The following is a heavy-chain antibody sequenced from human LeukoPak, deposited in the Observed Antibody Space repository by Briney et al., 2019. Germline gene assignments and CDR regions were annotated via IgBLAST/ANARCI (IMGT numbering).Heavy chain of an antibody. V-gene: IGHV3-9*01. D-gene: IGHD4-17*01. CDR1: GFTLDDYA. CDR2: ISWNSGSI. J-gene: IGHJ3*02. CDR3: AKATYGDYVFGAFDI. Sequence: GRSLRLSCAASGFTLDDYAMHWVRQAPGKGLEWVSGISWNSGSIGYADSVKGRFTISRDNAKNSLYLQMNSLRAEDTALYYCAKATYGDYVFGAFDIWGQGTMVTVSS.